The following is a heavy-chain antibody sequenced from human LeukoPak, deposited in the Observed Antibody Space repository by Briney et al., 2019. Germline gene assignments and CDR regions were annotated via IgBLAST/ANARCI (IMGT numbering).Heavy chain of an antibody. CDR2: ISSSSYI. CDR3: ARGFSGFDY. V-gene: IGHV3-21*01. D-gene: IGHD3-3*01. CDR1: GFTFSSYS. J-gene: IGHJ4*02. Sequence: PGGSLRLSCAASGFTFSSYSMNWVRQAPGKGLEWVSSISSSSYIYYADSVKGRFTISRDNSKNTLYLQMNSLRAEDTAVYYCARGFSGFDYWGQGTLVTVSS.